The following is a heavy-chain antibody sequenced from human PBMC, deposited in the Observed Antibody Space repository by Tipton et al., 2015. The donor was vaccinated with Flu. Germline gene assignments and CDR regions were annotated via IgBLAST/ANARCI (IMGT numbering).Heavy chain of an antibody. J-gene: IGHJ5*01. CDR3: AKVKFGWVES. CDR1: GGPITSSSYY. Sequence: TLSLTCSVSGGPITSSSYYWGWIRQPPGRPLEWVGSIYYPGDRYDNPSLKSRLAMSIDTSQSQFSLMLSSMTAADTAVYYCAKVKFGWVESWAQGTLVTVSS. D-gene: IGHD3-16*01. V-gene: IGHV4-39*07. CDR2: IYYPGDR.